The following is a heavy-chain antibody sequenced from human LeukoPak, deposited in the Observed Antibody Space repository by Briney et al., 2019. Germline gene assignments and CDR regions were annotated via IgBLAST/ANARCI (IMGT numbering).Heavy chain of an antibody. CDR3: ARVLRFLEWSPGGYYYMDV. CDR1: GGTFSSYA. J-gene: IGHJ6*03. CDR2: IIPIFGTA. V-gene: IGHV1-69*13. D-gene: IGHD3-3*01. Sequence: SVKVSCKASGGTFSSYAISWVRQAPGQGLEWMGGIIPIFGTANCAQKFQGRVTITADESTSTAYMELSSLRSEDTAVYYCARVLRFLEWSPGGYYYMDVWGKGTTVTVSS.